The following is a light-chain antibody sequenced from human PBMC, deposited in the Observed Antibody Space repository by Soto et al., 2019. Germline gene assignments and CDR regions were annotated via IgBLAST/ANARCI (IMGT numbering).Light chain of an antibody. CDR1: QSISSW. CDR2: DAS. V-gene: IGKV1-5*01. J-gene: IGKJ4*01. CDR3: QQYNSYPLS. Sequence: DIQMTQSPSTLSSSVGDIVTITCLASQSISSWLAWYQQKPGKAPKLLIYDASSLESGVPSRFSGSGSGTEFTLTISSLQPDDFATYYCQQYNSYPLSVGGGTKVEIK.